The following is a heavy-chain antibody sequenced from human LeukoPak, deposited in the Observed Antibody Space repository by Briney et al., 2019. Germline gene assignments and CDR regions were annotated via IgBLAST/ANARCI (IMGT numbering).Heavy chain of an antibody. CDR3: ARDSIQLWSEFDY. CDR2: ISYDGSNK. D-gene: IGHD5-18*01. J-gene: IGHJ4*02. CDR1: GFTFSSYA. V-gene: IGHV3-30-3*01. Sequence: GRSLRLSCAASGFTFSSYAMHWVRQAPGKGLEWVAVISYDGSNKYYADSVKGRFTISRDNSKNTLYLQMNRLRAENTAVYYCARDSIQLWSEFDYWGQGTLVTVSS.